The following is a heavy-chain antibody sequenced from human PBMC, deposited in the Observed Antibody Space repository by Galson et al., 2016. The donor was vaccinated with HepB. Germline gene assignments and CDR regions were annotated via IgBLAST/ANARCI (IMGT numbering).Heavy chain of an antibody. V-gene: IGHV5-51*03. D-gene: IGHD3-10*02. CDR3: ARVDVGPGRPRGWFNP. J-gene: IGHJ5*02. Sequence: QSGAEVKKPGESLKISCQGSGYTSSTHWIGWVRQLPGKGLEWMGNIYPGDSDTRYSPSFQGQVTISADKSISTAYLQWSSLKTSDTAMYFCARVDVGPGRPRGWFNPWGQGTLVTVSS. CDR1: GYTSSTHW. CDR2: IYPGDSDT.